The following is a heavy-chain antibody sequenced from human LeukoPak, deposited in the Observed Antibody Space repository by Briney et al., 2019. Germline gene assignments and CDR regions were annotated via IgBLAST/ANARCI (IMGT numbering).Heavy chain of an antibody. J-gene: IGHJ4*02. CDR2: ISSSSSYI. Sequence: GGSLRLSCAASGFTFSSYSMNWVRQAPGKGLEWVSSISSSSSYIYYADSVKGRFTISRDNAKNSLYLQMNSLRAEDTAVYYCARDQRDSGSYYGHFDYWGREPWSPSPQ. CDR1: GFTFSSYS. V-gene: IGHV3-21*01. D-gene: IGHD1-26*01. CDR3: ARDQRDSGSYYGHFDY.